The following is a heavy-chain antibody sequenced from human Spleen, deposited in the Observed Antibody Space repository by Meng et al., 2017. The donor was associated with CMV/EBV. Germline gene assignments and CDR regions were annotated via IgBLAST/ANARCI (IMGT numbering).Heavy chain of an antibody. D-gene: IGHD6-6*01. V-gene: IGHV3-43D*03. Sequence: GGSLRLSCAASGFTFDAYAMHWVRQAPGKGLEWASLISWDGSTIYYADSVKGRFTISRDNSKNSLYLQMNGLSAEDSALYYCAKETDYTSSTGLLDYWGQGTLVTVSS. J-gene: IGHJ4*02. CDR1: GFTFDAYA. CDR2: ISWDGSTI. CDR3: AKETDYTSSTGLLDY.